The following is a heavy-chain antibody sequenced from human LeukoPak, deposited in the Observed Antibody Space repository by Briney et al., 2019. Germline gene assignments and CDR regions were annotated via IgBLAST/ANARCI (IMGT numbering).Heavy chain of an antibody. D-gene: IGHD3-22*01. J-gene: IGHJ4*02. CDR3: AKKGYYDGSGYYMYYFDH. Sequence: PGGSLRLSCAASGFTVSSNYMSWVRQAPGKGLEWVSVIYSGGSTYYADSVKGRFTISRDNSKNMLYLQMNSLRAEDTAVYYCAKKGYYDGSGYYMYYFDHWGQGTLVTVSS. CDR1: GFTVSSNY. V-gene: IGHV3-53*01. CDR2: IYSGGST.